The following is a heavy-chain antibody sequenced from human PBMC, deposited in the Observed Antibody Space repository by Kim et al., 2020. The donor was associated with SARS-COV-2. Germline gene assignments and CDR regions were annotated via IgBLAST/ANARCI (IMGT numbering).Heavy chain of an antibody. CDR2: VIPISGAA. D-gene: IGHD6-13*01. Sequence: SVKVSCKSSGETFSSYAISRLRQAPGQGLEWMGGVIPISGAADYPQKFQGRVTITADESTTTAYMQLDSLTSDDTAFYYCARDSTYSRGRFDHWGQGTLVTVSS. CDR1: GETFSSYA. CDR3: ARDSTYSRGRFDH. J-gene: IGHJ4*02. V-gene: IGHV1-69*13.